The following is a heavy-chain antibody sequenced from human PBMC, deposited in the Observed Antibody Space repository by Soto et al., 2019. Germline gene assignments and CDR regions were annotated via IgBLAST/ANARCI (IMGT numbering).Heavy chain of an antibody. CDR1: GGSFSGYY. CDR3: ARGGRGRYSSSFGGRFDP. D-gene: IGHD6-13*01. Sequence: SETLSLTCAVYGGSFSGYYWSWIRQPPGKGLEWIGEINHSGSTNYNPSLKSRVTISVDTSKNQFSLKLSSVTAADTAVYYCARGGRGRYSSSFGGRFDPWGQGTLVTVSS. V-gene: IGHV4-34*01. CDR2: INHSGST. J-gene: IGHJ5*02.